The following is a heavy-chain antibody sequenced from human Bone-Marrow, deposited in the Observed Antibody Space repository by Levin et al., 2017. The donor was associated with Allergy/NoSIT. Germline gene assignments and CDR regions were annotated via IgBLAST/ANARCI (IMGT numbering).Heavy chain of an antibody. CDR1: GFTFSNHG. J-gene: IGHJ5*01. Sequence: GGSLRLSCVGSGFTFSNHGIHWVRQAPGKGLEWVSVFSYDGNNEYYADSLKGRFTMSRDNSNNTVYLQINSLRAGDTALYYCARTGGNDRHEFDFWGQAILIAVSS. CDR3: ARTGGNDRHEFDF. D-gene: IGHD3-16*01. CDR2: FSYDGNNE. V-gene: IGHV3-30*03.